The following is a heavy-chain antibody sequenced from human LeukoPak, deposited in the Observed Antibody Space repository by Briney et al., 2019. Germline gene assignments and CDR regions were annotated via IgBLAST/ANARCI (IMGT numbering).Heavy chain of an antibody. V-gene: IGHV4-4*07. CDR1: GGSISGYY. CDR2: IYTSGTT. J-gene: IGHJ2*01. CDR3: ARDQTWGWGYGYFDL. Sequence: KPSETLSLTCTVSGGSISGYYWSWIRQPAGKGLEWIGRIYTSGTTNYNPSLKSRVTMSVDTPKNQFSLELDSVTAADTAVYYCARDQTWGWGYGYFDLWGRGTPVTVSS. D-gene: IGHD7-27*01.